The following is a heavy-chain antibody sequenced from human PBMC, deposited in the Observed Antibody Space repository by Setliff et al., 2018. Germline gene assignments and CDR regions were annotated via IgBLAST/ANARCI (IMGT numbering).Heavy chain of an antibody. CDR1: GYSISSGYY. CDR2: IYYSGST. V-gene: IGHV4-38-2*02. Sequence: SETLSLTCAVSGYSISSGYYWGWIRQPPGKGLEWIGSIYYSGSTYYNPSLKSRVTISVDTSKNQFSLKLSSVTAADTAVYYCARDRLLVGARYAMDVWGKGTTVTVSS. CDR3: ARDRLLVGARYAMDV. D-gene: IGHD1-26*01. J-gene: IGHJ6*03.